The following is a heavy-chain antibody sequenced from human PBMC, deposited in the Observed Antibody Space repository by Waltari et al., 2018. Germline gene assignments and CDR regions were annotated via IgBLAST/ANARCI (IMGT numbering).Heavy chain of an antibody. CDR1: GYTFTGYY. CDR3: ARDGVVVVAADPNWFDP. J-gene: IGHJ5*02. Sequence: QVQLVQSGAEVKKPGASVKVSCKASGYTFTGYYMHWVRQAPGKGLEWMGWINPNSGGTNYAQKFQGRVTMTRDTSISTAYMELSRLRSDDTAVYYCARDGVVVVAADPNWFDPWGQGTLVTVSS. D-gene: IGHD2-15*01. V-gene: IGHV1-2*02. CDR2: INPNSGGT.